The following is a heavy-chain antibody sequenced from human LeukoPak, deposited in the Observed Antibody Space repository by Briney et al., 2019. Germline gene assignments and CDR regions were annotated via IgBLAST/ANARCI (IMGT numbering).Heavy chain of an antibody. J-gene: IGHJ4*02. D-gene: IGHD6-19*01. Sequence: GGSLRLSCTASGFTFGDYAMNWFRQAPGKGLEWVGFSRSKAYGGTTEYAASVKGRFTISRDDSKNIAYLQMNSLKTEDTAVYYYGSGSGWYSPDYWGQGTLVTVSS. CDR3: GSGSGWYSPDY. CDR2: SRSKAYGGTT. CDR1: GFTFGDYA. V-gene: IGHV3-49*03.